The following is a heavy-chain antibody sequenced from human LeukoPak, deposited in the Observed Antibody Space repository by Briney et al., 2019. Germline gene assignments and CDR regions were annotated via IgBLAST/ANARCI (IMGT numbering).Heavy chain of an antibody. D-gene: IGHD2-2*01. Sequence: GGSLRLSCAASGFTFSSYAMSWVRQAPGKGLEWVSAISGSGGSTYYADSVKGRFTIPRDNSKNTLYLQMNSLRAEDTAVYYCAKDPDIVVVPAASNWFDPWGQGTLVTVSS. CDR2: ISGSGGST. CDR1: GFTFSSYA. J-gene: IGHJ5*02. V-gene: IGHV3-23*01. CDR3: AKDPDIVVVPAASNWFDP.